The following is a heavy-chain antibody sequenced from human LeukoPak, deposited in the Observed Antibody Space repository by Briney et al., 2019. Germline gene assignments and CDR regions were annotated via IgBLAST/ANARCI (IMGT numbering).Heavy chain of an antibody. V-gene: IGHV3-23*01. CDR1: GFTFSSYA. CDR3: ARDRVSRISMLRGVVSKGYFDY. D-gene: IGHD3-10*01. CDR2: ISGSGEST. J-gene: IGHJ4*02. Sequence: QPGGSLRLSCAASGFTFSSYAMNWVRQAPGKGLEWVSTISGSGESTYYADSVKGRFTISRDNTKKTMYLQLKSLRAEDTAVYYCARDRVSRISMLRGVVSKGYFDYWGQGTLVTVSS.